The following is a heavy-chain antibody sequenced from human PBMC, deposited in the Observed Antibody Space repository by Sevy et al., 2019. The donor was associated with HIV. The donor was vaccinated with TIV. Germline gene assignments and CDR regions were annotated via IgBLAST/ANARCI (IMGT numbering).Heavy chain of an antibody. D-gene: IGHD3-22*01. Sequence: SETLSLTCIVSGGSIGNSNSYWGWVRQPPGRGLEGIGAVYYNGDTYYKPSLKRRATISVDTSTNQFSLRLTSVTAADTAVYYCVREGITMIIAGFFDFWGQGTLVTVSS. J-gene: IGHJ4*02. CDR2: VYYNGDT. CDR1: GGSIGNSNSY. CDR3: VREGITMIIAGFFDF. V-gene: IGHV4-39*02.